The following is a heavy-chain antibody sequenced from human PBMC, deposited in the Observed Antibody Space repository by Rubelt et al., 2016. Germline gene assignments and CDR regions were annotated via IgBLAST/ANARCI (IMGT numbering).Heavy chain of an antibody. CDR3: ARRGGGRIDY. CDR2: IYYSGST. Sequence: QLQLQESGPGLVKPSETLSLTCTVSGGSISSSSYYWGWIRQPPGKGLEWIGSIYYSGSTYYNPSPKGRVTISVDTSKNQFSLKLSSGTAADTAVYYCARRGGGRIDYWGQGTLVTVSS. D-gene: IGHD1-26*01. CDR1: GGSISSSSYY. V-gene: IGHV4-39*01. J-gene: IGHJ4*02.